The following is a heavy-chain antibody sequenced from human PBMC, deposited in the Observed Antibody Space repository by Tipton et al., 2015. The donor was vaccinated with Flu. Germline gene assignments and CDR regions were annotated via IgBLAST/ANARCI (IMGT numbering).Heavy chain of an antibody. J-gene: IGHJ4*02. CDR1: GFTFSSYG. CDR3: AKGQETAMVGYIDY. V-gene: IGHV3-30*02. CDR2: IRYDGSNK. D-gene: IGHD5-18*01. Sequence: SLRLSCAASGFTFSSYGMHWVRQAPGKGLEWVAFIRYDGSNKYYADSVKGRFTISRDNSKNTLYLQMNSPRAEDTAVYYCAKGQETAMVGYIDYWGQGTLVTVSS.